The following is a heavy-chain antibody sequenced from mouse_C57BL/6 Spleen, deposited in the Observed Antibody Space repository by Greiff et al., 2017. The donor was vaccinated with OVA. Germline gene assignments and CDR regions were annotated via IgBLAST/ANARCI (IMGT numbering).Heavy chain of an antibody. Sequence: LQESGAELVRPGASVTLSCKASGYTFTDYEMHWVKQTPVHGLEWIGAIDPETGGTAYNQKFKGKAILTADKSSSTAYMELRSLTSEDSAVYYCTRFLGPYFDYWGQGTTLTVSS. J-gene: IGHJ2*01. CDR1: GYTFTDYE. CDR2: IDPETGGT. CDR3: TRFLGPYFDY. V-gene: IGHV1-15*01. D-gene: IGHD4-1*01.